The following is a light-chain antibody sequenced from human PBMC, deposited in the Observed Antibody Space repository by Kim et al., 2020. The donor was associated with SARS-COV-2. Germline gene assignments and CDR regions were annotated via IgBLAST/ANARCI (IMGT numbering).Light chain of an antibody. CDR3: AAWDDSLSGRI. CDR2: GSR. V-gene: IGLV1-44*01. Sequence: QSALTQPPSASGTPGQRVTISCSGSTSNIGVNTVNWYQHLPGAAPKLIIFGSRERPSGVPDRFSGSHSGTSASLAISGLQSEDEADYYCAAWDDSLSGRIFGGGTKLTVL. CDR1: TSNIGVNT. J-gene: IGLJ2*01.